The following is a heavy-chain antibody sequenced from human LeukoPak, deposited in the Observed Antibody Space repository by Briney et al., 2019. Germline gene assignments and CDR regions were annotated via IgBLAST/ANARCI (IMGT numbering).Heavy chain of an antibody. CDR1: GFTFSSYE. J-gene: IGHJ4*02. CDR3: ARGVGVFQGIDY. CDR2: ISSTSGYI. Sequence: GGSLRLSCAASGFTFSSYEMNWVRQAPGKGLEWVSSISSTSGYIFYADSVKGRFTISRDNAKNSLYLQMNSLRAEDTAVYYCARGVGVFQGIDYWGQGTLVNVSS. V-gene: IGHV3-21*01. D-gene: IGHD2-21*01.